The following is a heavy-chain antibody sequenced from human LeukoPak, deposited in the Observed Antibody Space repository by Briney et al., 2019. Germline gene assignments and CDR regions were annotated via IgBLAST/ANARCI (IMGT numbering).Heavy chain of an antibody. Sequence: PGGSLRLSCAASGFTFSSYEMNWVGQAPGKGLEGVSYISSSGSTIYYADSVKGRFTISRDNAKNSLYLQMNSLRAEDTAVYYCASGSGSYWYFDLWGRGTLVTVSS. V-gene: IGHV3-48*03. J-gene: IGHJ2*01. CDR2: ISSSGSTI. D-gene: IGHD3-22*01. CDR3: ASGSGSYWYFDL. CDR1: GFTFSSYE.